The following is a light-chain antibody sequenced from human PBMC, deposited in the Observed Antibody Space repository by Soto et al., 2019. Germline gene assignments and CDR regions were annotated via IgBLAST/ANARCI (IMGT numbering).Light chain of an antibody. CDR3: QQSYNTPRT. CDR1: QPISDY. CDR2: TSS. V-gene: IGKV1-39*01. Sequence: DIQMTQSPSSLSASVGDRVTITCRTSQPISDYLNWYQQKPGKAPSLLIYTSSSLQTGVPSRFSGSGSGTHFTLTINSLQPEDFATYYCQQSYNTPRTFGQGTKVDIK. J-gene: IGKJ1*01.